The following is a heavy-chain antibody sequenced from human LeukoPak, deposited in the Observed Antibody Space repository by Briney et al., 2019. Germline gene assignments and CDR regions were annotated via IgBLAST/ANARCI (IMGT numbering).Heavy chain of an antibody. CDR2: IYHSGST. V-gene: IGHV4-38-2*02. D-gene: IGHD6-19*01. CDR3: ARTPSSGWYRD. CDR1: GYSISSGYY. Sequence: SETLSLTCTVSGYSISSGYYWGWIRQPPGKGLEWIGSIYHSGSTYYNPFLKSRVTISVDTSKNQFSLKLSSVTAADTAVYYCARTPSSGWYRDWGQGTLVTVSS. J-gene: IGHJ4*02.